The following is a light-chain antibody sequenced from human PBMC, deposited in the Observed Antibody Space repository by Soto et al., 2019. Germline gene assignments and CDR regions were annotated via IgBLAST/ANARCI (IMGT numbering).Light chain of an antibody. CDR1: QSLLHSNGNNY. V-gene: IGKV2-28*01. Sequence: DIVMTQSPLSLPVTPGEPASISCRSSQSLLHSNGNNYLDWYLQKPGQSPQLLIYLGSTRASGVPDRFSVSGSETDFKLNITRVEAEDVGIYYCIQARQTPFTFGPGTKLEVK. CDR3: IQARQTPFT. CDR2: LGS. J-gene: IGKJ2*01.